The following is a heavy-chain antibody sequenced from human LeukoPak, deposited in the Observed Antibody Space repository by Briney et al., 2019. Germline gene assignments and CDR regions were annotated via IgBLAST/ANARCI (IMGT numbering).Heavy chain of an antibody. CDR3: TTDRRGYSYGFGLRY. J-gene: IGHJ4*02. CDR2: IKSKTDGGTT. Sequence: PGGSLRLSCAASGFTFSNAWMSWVRQAPGKGLEWVGRIKSKTDGGTTDYAAPVKGRFTISSDDSKNTLYLQMNSLKTEDTAVYYCTTDRRGYSYGFGLRYWGQGTLVTVSS. V-gene: IGHV3-15*01. D-gene: IGHD5-18*01. CDR1: GFTFSNAW.